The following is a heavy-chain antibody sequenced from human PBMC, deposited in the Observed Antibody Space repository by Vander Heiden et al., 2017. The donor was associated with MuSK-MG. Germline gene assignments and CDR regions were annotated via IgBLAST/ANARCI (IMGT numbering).Heavy chain of an antibody. CDR3: ARDRSPAGVATSYYFDY. CDR2: INPSGGST. V-gene: IGHV1-46*03. CDR1: GYPFTSYY. Sequence: QVQLVQSGAAVKKPGASVKVSCKAPGYPFTSYYMHWVRQAPGQGLEWMGIINPSGGSTSYAQKFQGRVTMTRDTSTSTVYMELSSLRSEDTAVYYCARDRSPAGVATSYYFDYWGQGTLVTVSS. D-gene: IGHD5-12*01. J-gene: IGHJ4*02.